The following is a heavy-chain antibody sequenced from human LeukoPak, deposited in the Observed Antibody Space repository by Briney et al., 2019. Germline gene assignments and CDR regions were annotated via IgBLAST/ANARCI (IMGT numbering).Heavy chain of an antibody. CDR2: IYFSGST. V-gene: IGHV4-39*02. Sequence: SETLSLTCTVFGGSISSSSHYWGWIRQPPGEGLEWIGSIYFSGSTYYSPSLKSRVTISVDPSTNQFSLKLSSVAAADTTVYYCARDQGYSGYDWSFDYWGQGTLVTVSS. J-gene: IGHJ4*02. D-gene: IGHD5-12*01. CDR3: ARDQGYSGYDWSFDY. CDR1: GGSISSSSHY.